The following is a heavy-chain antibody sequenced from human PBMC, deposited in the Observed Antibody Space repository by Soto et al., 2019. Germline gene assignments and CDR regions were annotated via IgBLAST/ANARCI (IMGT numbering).Heavy chain of an antibody. Sequence: PSETLSLTCTVSGGSLSRGDYYWSWIRQPPGKGLEWIGYIYYSGSTYYNPSLKSRVTISVDTSKNQFSLKLRSVTAADTAVYYCARHETLASAGGYWGQGTLVTVSS. CDR1: GGSLSRGDYY. D-gene: IGHD2-15*01. V-gene: IGHV4-30-4*01. CDR2: IYYSGST. J-gene: IGHJ4*02. CDR3: ARHETLASAGGY.